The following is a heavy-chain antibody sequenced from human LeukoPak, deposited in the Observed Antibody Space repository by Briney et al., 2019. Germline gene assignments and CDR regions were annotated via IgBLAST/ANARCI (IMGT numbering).Heavy chain of an antibody. CDR3: ARDGGSYLVDAFDI. Sequence: PGGSLRLSCAASGFTFSSYAMHWVRQAPGKGLEYVSAISSNGGSTYYANSVKGRFTISRDNSKNTLYLQMNSLRAEDTAVYYCARDGGSYLVDAFDIWGQGTMVTVSS. J-gene: IGHJ3*02. CDR1: GFTFSSYA. V-gene: IGHV3-64*01. CDR2: ISSNGGST. D-gene: IGHD1-26*01.